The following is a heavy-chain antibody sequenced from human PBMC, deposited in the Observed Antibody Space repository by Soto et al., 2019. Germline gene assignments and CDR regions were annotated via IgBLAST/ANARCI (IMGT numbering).Heavy chain of an antibody. V-gene: IGHV5-10-1*01. CDR2: IDPSDSYT. CDR1: GYNFTAFW. J-gene: IGHJ5*01. Sequence: RGESLKISCKASGYNFTAFWIHWVRQMPGKGLEWLGKIDPSDSYTNYSPSFEGHVTISTDNSITTAYLQWSSLRASDTALYFCARVHKRWFDSWAQGTMFSVSS. CDR3: ARVHKRWFDS.